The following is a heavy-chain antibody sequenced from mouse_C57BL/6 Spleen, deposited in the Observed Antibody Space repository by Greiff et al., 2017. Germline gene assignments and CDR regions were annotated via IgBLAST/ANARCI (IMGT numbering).Heavy chain of an antibody. CDR3: TRSGYRENYFDY. D-gene: IGHD3-1*01. Sequence: VQLQQSGAELVRPGASVTLSCKASGYTFTDYEMHWVKQTPVHGLEWIGAIDPETGGTAYNQKFKGKAILTADKSSSTAYMELRSLTSEDSAVYYCTRSGYRENYFDYWGQGTTLTVSS. V-gene: IGHV1-15*01. CDR2: IDPETGGT. CDR1: GYTFTDYE. J-gene: IGHJ2*01.